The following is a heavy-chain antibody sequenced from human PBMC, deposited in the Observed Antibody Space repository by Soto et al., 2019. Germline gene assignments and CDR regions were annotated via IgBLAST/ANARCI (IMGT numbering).Heavy chain of an antibody. Sequence: SETLSLTCSVAGGSISSNSDYWGWIRQPPGKGLEWIASIYDSGSTYYNPSLRSRVTISVDTSKNQLSLRLSSVTAADTAVYYCARKSQPLASLYFDSWGPGPVVTVSS. CDR3: ARKSQPLASLYFDS. V-gene: IGHV4-39*01. CDR2: IYDSGST. J-gene: IGHJ4*02. CDR1: GGSISSNSDY. D-gene: IGHD2-2*01.